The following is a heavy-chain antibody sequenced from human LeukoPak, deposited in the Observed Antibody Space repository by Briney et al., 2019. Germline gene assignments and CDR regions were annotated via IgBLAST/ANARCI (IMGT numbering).Heavy chain of an antibody. CDR2: ISYDGSNK. CDR3: AKEGFDI. V-gene: IGHV3-30*18. J-gene: IGHJ3*02. Sequence: GGSLRLSCAASGFTFSSYGMHWVRQAPGKGLEWVAVISYDGSNKYYADSVKGRFTISRDNSKNTLYLQMNSLRAEDTAVYYCAKEGFDIWGQGTMVTVSS. CDR1: GFTFSSYG.